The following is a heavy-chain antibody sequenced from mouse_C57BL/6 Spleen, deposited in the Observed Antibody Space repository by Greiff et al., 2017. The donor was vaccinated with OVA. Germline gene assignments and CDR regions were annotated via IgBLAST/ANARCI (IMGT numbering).Heavy chain of an antibody. CDR3: AREDDYVAMDY. CDR1: GYSITSGYY. Sequence: VQLKQSGPGLVKPSQSLSLTCSVTGYSITSGYYWNWIRQFPGNKLEWMGYISYDGSNNYNPSLKNRISITRDTSKNQFFLKLNSVTTEDTATYYCAREDDYVAMDYWGQGTSVTVSS. J-gene: IGHJ4*01. CDR2: ISYDGSN. V-gene: IGHV3-6*01.